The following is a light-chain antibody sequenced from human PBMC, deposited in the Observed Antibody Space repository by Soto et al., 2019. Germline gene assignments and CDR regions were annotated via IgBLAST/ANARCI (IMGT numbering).Light chain of an antibody. CDR3: CSYAGSSTFYV. Sequence: QSVLTQPASVSGSPGQSITISCTGTSSDVGSYNLVSWYQQHPGKAPKLMIYEVSKRPSGVSNRFSGSKPGNTASLTISGLQADDEADYYCCSYAGSSTFYVFGTGTKVTVL. J-gene: IGLJ1*01. CDR2: EVS. V-gene: IGLV2-23*02. CDR1: SSDVGSYNL.